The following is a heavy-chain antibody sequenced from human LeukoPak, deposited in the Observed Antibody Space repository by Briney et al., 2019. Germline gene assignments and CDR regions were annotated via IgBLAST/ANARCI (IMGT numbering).Heavy chain of an antibody. J-gene: IGHJ4*02. V-gene: IGHV3-30-3*01. Sequence: GGSLRLSCAASGFTFSSYAMHWVRQAPGKGLEWVAVISYDGSNKYYADSVKGRFTISRDNSKNTLYLQMSSLRAEDTAVYYCARDHGSYYFDYWGQGTLVTVSS. CDR1: GFTFSSYA. CDR3: ARDHGSYYFDY. D-gene: IGHD3-10*01. CDR2: ISYDGSNK.